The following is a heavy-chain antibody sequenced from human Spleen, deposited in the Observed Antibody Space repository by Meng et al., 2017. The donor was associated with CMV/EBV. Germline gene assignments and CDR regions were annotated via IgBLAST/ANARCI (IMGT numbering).Heavy chain of an antibody. CDR2: IDPNSDGP. J-gene: IGHJ4*02. CDR3: ARVRSRYNWNDDTS. CDR1: GYTFTGYY. Sequence: ASVKVSCKASGYTFTGYYIHWVRQAPGQGLEWMGWIDPNSDGPNYAQKFQGRVTLTGDTSISTAYMELTGLTSDDTAIYFCARVRSRYNWNDDTSWGQGTLVTVSS. D-gene: IGHD1-20*01. V-gene: IGHV1-2*02.